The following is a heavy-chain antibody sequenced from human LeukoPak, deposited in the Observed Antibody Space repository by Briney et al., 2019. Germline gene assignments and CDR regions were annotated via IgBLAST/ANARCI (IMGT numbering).Heavy chain of an antibody. D-gene: IGHD2/OR15-2a*01. CDR2: IVGSSYMT. Sequence: GGSLRLSCAASGFTFSRYVMSWVRQAPGKGLEWVSGIVGSSYMTYYADSVKGRFTISRDNSKKTLYLQMNNLRAEDTAVYYCAKDIYASEIRYFDYWGQGTLVTVSS. CDR3: AKDIYASEIRYFDY. V-gene: IGHV3-23*01. CDR1: GFTFSRYV. J-gene: IGHJ4*02.